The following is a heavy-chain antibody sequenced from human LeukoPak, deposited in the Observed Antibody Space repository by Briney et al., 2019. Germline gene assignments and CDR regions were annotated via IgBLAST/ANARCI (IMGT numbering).Heavy chain of an antibody. CDR1: GFTFTKCA. D-gene: IGHD3-3*01. V-gene: IGHV4-34*01. J-gene: IGHJ6*02. Sequence: GSLRLSCVASGFTFTKCAMSWIRQPPGKGLEWIGEINHSGSTNYNPSLKSRVTISVDTSKNQFSLKLSSVTAADTAVYYCARGSFFGVVIMPYYYYGMDVWGQGTTVTVSS. CDR3: ARGSFFGVVIMPYYYYGMDV. CDR2: INHSGST.